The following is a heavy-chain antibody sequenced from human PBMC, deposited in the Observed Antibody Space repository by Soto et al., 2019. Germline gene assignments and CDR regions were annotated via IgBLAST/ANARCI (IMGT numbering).Heavy chain of an antibody. CDR2: IDSEGRST. V-gene: IGHV3-74*01. Sequence: GRFLRLSCAAPGLTLRSYWMHWFRQALGWGVVLVSRIDSEGRSTRYAGCVKGRVTASRDNAENALYLQIYDLRDEYTAVYGCAKELPTCMDPWGQGTLVTVSS. CDR1: GLTLRSYW. D-gene: IGHD2-8*01. CDR3: AKELPTCMDP. J-gene: IGHJ5*02.